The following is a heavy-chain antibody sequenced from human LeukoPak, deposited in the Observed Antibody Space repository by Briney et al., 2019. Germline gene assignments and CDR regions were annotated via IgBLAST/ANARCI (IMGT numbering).Heavy chain of an antibody. V-gene: IGHV3-7*01. CDR1: GLFFSTNW. J-gene: IGHJ4*02. CDR3: ASWEASTNY. Sequence: GGSLRLSCAASGLFFSTNWMSWVRQAPGKGLEWVATIKPDGRDKYNVDSVKGRFTMSRDNGKNSVYLQMNSLRAEDTAVYYCASWEASTNYWGQGTLVTVSS. D-gene: IGHD1-26*01. CDR2: IKPDGRDK.